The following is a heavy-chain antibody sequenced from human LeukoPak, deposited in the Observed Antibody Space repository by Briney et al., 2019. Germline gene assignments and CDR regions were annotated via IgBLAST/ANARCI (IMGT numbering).Heavy chain of an antibody. Sequence: SVKVSCKASGGTFSSYAISWVRQAPGQGPEWMGGIIPIFGTANYAQKFQGRVTITADESTSTAYMELSSLRSEDTAVYYCASHNVYYDFWSGYREYDAFDIWGQGTMVTVSS. CDR2: IIPIFGTA. D-gene: IGHD3-3*01. CDR3: ASHNVYYDFWSGYREYDAFDI. V-gene: IGHV1-69*01. CDR1: GGTFSSYA. J-gene: IGHJ3*02.